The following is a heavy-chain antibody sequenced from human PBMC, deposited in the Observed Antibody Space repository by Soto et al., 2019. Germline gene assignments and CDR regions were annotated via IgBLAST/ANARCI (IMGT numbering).Heavy chain of an antibody. J-gene: IGHJ5*02. CDR1: GYTFTSYA. D-gene: IGHD2-15*01. Sequence: ASVKVSCKASGYTFTSYAMHWVRQAPGQRLEWMGCINAGNGNTKYSQKFQGRVTITRDTSASTAYMELSSLRSEDTAVYYCARDQKKVGFDPWGQGTLVTVSS. CDR2: INAGNGNT. V-gene: IGHV1-3*01. CDR3: ARDQKKVGFDP.